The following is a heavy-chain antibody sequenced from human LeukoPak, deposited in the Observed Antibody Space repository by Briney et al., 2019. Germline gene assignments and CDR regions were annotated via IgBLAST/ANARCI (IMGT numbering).Heavy chain of an antibody. V-gene: IGHV3-74*01. D-gene: IGHD6-19*01. Sequence: GGSLRLSCAASGFTFSSYWMHWVRQAPGKGLVWVSRINSEGRSTIYADSVKGRFTISRDNAKKKLYMKMTSLRPDDTAVYYCARTPKPYSSGLFDYWGQGTLVTVSS. J-gene: IGHJ4*02. CDR1: GFTFSSYW. CDR2: INSEGRST. CDR3: ARTPKPYSSGLFDY.